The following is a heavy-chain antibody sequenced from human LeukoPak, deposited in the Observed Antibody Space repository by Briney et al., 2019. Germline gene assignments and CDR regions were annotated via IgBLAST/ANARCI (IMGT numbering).Heavy chain of an antibody. CDR1: GGSISSYY. J-gene: IGHJ5*02. V-gene: IGHV4-59*01. D-gene: IGHD1-26*01. CDR3: ARGIVGATPWFDP. CDR2: IYYSGST. Sequence: SETLSLTCTVSGGSISSYYWSWIRQPPGKGLEWIGYIYYSGSTNYNPSLKSRVTISVDPSKNQFSLKLSSVTAADTAVYYCARGIVGATPWFDPWGQGTLVTVSS.